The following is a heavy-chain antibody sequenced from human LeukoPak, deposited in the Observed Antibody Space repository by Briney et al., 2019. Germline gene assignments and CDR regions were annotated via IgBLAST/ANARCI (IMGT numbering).Heavy chain of an antibody. Sequence: GGSLRLSCAASGSTFISYAIHWVRQAPGKGLEWVSYISSSGSTIYYADSVKGRFTISRDNAKNSLYLQMNSLRAEDTAVYYCAELGITMIGGVWGKGTTVTISS. D-gene: IGHD3-10*02. J-gene: IGHJ6*04. CDR2: ISSSGSTI. CDR3: AELGITMIGGV. V-gene: IGHV3-48*03. CDR1: GSTFISYA.